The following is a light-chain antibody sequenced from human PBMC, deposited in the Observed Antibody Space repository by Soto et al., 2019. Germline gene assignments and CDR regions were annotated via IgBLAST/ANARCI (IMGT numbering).Light chain of an antibody. CDR1: SGHSSYI. V-gene: IGLV4-60*03. J-gene: IGLJ2*01. Sequence: QSVLTQSSSASASLGSSVKLTCTLSSGHSSYIIAWHQQQPGKAPRYLMKLEGSGSYNKGSGVPDRFSGSSSGADRYLTXXXXXSEDXADYYCETWDSNXHVVFGGGTK. CDR2: LEGSGSY. CDR3: ETWDSNXHVV.